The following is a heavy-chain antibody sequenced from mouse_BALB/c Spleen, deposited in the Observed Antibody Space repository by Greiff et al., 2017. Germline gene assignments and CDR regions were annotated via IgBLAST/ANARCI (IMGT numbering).Heavy chain of an antibody. J-gene: IGHJ4*01. CDR1: GYSITSGYY. Sequence: EVQLQESGPGLVKPSQSLSLTCSVTGYSITSGYYWNWIRQFPGNKLEWMGYISYDGSNNYNPSLKNRISITRDTSKNQFFLKLNSVTTEDTATYYCASLLLRYYAMDYWGQGTSVTVSS. D-gene: IGHD1-1*01. V-gene: IGHV3-6*02. CDR3: ASLLLRYYAMDY. CDR2: ISYDGSN.